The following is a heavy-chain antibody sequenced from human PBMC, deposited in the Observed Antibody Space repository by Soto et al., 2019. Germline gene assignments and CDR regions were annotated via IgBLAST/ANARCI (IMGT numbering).Heavy chain of an antibody. CDR3: AKDLHYYDSSGYSEIDAFDI. CDR1: GFTFSSYA. CDR2: ISGSGGST. V-gene: IGHV3-23*01. Sequence: GGSLRLSCAASGFTFSSYAMSWVRQAPGKGLEWVSAISGSGGSTYYADSVKGRFTISRDNSKNTLYLQMNSLRAEDTAVYYCAKDLHYYDSSGYSEIDAFDIWGPGTMVTVSS. J-gene: IGHJ3*02. D-gene: IGHD3-22*01.